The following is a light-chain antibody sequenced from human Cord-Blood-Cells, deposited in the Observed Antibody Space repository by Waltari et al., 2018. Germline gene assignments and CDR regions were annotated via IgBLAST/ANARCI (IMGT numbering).Light chain of an antibody. CDR3: CSYAGSYRWV. V-gene: IGLV2-11*02. CDR1: SSYVGGYNY. J-gene: IGLJ3*02. Sequence: QSALTQPRSVSGSPGQSVTISCTGTSSYVGGYNYVSWYQQPPGKAPKLMIYDVSKRPSGVPDRFSGSKSGNTASLTISGLQAEDEADYYCCSYAGSYRWVFGGGTKLTVL. CDR2: DVS.